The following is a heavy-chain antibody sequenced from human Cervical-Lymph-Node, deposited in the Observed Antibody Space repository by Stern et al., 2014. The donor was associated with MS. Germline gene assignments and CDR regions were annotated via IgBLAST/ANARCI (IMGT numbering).Heavy chain of an antibody. D-gene: IGHD3-22*01. J-gene: IGHJ4*02. Sequence: EVQLVESGAEVKKPGESLKISCKASGYRFINDWIGWVRQMPGKGLEWMGVIYPGDSDTRYSPSFQGQVPISADKSISTAYLQWSSLKASDTAMYYCARPAAWDSSASRVVDYWGQGTLVTVSS. CDR2: IYPGDSDT. CDR3: ARPAAWDSSASRVVDY. V-gene: IGHV5-51*01. CDR1: GYRFINDW.